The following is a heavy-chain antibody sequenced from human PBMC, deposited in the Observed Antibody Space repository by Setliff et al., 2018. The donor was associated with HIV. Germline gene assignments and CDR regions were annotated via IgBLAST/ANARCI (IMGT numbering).Heavy chain of an antibody. J-gene: IGHJ4*02. V-gene: IGHV4-39*07. D-gene: IGHD3-22*01. CDR2: INHSGST. CDR3: ARASSGYYSRFDY. CDR1: GGSIINTRYY. Sequence: SETLSLTCTVSGGSIINTRYYWGWMRQTPGKGLEWIGEINHSGSTNYNPSLKSRVTISVDTSKNQFSLKLSSVTAADTAVYYCARASSGYYSRFDYWGQGTLVTVSS.